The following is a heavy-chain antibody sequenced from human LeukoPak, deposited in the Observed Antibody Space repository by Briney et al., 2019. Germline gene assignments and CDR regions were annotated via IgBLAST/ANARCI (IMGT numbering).Heavy chain of an antibody. CDR3: AREGSGYAYDY. V-gene: IGHV4-39*07. CDR2: IYYSGST. D-gene: IGHD5-12*01. CDR1: GGSISSSSYY. J-gene: IGHJ4*02. Sequence: SQTLSLTCTVSGGSISSSSYYWGWIRQPPGKGLEWIGSIYYSGSTYYNPSLKSRVTISVDTSKNQFSLKLSSVTAADTAVYYCAREGSGYAYDYWGQGTLVTVSS.